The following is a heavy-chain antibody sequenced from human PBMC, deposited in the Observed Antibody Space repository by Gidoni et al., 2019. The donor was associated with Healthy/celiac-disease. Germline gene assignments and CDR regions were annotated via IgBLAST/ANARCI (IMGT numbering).Heavy chain of an antibody. CDR1: GFPFSSYG. CDR2: ISYDGSNK. V-gene: IGHV3-30*18. CDR3: AKDHLGYGDRTFDY. J-gene: IGHJ4*02. D-gene: IGHD5-18*01. Sequence: QVQLVESGGGVVQPGRSLRLSCAASGFPFSSYGMHWVRQAPGKGLEWVAVISYDGSNKYYADSVKGRFTISRDNSKNTLYLQVNSLRAEDTAVYYCAKDHLGYGDRTFDYWGQGTLVTVSS.